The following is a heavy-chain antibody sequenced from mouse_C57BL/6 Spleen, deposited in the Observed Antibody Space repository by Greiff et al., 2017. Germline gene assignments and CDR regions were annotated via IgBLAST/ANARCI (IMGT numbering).Heavy chain of an antibody. V-gene: IGHV1-52*01. CDR3: ARTAYYFDY. D-gene: IGHD1-2*01. CDR2: IDPSDSET. Sequence: QVQLKQPGAELVRPGSSVKLSCKASGYTFTSYWMHWVKQRPIQGLEWIGNIDPSDSETHYNQKFKDKVTLTVDKSSSTAYMQLSSLTSEDSAVYYCARTAYYFDYWGQGTTLTVSS. CDR1: GYTFTSYW. J-gene: IGHJ2*01.